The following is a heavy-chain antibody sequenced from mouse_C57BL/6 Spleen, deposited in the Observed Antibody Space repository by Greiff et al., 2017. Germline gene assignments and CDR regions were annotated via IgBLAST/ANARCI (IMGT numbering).Heavy chain of an antibody. CDR2: IDPETGGT. CDR1: GYTFTDYE. J-gene: IGHJ3*01. CDR3: TREGDGSTPFAY. V-gene: IGHV1-15*01. Sequence: QVQLQQSGAELVRPGASVTLSCKASGYTFTDYEMHWVKQTPVHGLEWIGAIDPETGGTANNQKFKGKAILTADKSSSTADMELRSLTSEDSAVYYCTREGDGSTPFAYWGQGTLVTVSA. D-gene: IGHD1-1*01.